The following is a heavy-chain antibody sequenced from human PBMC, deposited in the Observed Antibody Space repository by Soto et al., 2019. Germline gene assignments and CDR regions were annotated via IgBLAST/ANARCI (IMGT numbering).Heavy chain of an antibody. CDR2: IHAGNGNT. CDR3: ARGRSGGYSGWFDP. J-gene: IGHJ5*02. D-gene: IGHD6-19*01. V-gene: IGHV1-3*01. CDR1: GYTFTSYA. Sequence: QVQLVQSGAEVKKPGASVKVSCKASGYTFTSYAMHWVRQAPGQRLEWMGWIHAGNGNTKYSQKFQGRVTITRDTAASTACMELRSLGSEVTAVYYCARGRSGGYSGWFDPWGQGTLVTVSA.